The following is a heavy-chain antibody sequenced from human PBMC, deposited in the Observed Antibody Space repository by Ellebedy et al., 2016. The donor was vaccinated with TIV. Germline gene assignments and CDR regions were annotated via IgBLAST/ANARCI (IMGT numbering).Heavy chain of an antibody. CDR1: GGTFSSYA. D-gene: IGHD3-22*01. CDR2: IIPIFGTA. CDR3: AKGPMIVVVTEFQH. V-gene: IGHV1-69*06. J-gene: IGHJ1*01. Sequence: SVKVSXXASGGTFSSYAISWVRQAPGQGLEWMGGIIPIFGTANYAQKFQGRVTITADKSTSTAYMELRSLRSDDTAVYYCAKGPMIVVVTEFQHWGQGTLVTVSS.